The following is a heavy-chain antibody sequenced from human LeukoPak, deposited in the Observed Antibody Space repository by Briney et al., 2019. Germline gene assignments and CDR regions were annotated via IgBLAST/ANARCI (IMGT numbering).Heavy chain of an antibody. CDR2: IWYDGSQT. J-gene: IGHJ4*02. D-gene: IGHD5-18*01. V-gene: IGHV3-33*06. CDR1: GFTFSDYY. CDR3: AKDRRGFSYGYWGFDY. Sequence: PGGSLRLSCAASGFTFSDYYMSWIRQAPGKGLEWVATIWYDGSQTYSADSVKGRFTISRDNSKNTVYLHMNSLRAEDTAVYYCAKDRRGFSYGYWGFDYWGQGALVTVSS.